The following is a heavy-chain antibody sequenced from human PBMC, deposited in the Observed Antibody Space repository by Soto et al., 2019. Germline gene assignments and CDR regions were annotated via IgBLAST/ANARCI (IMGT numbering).Heavy chain of an antibody. Sequence: QVQLVESGGGVVQPGRSLRLSCTASGFTFRRFAMHWVRQAPGKGLEWLALVSFDGRNKYYADSVKGRFTISRDNSNSTVFLQMTGLRSEDTGVYYCARPAGPFDYWGQGTLVTVSS. CDR3: ARPAGPFDY. J-gene: IGHJ4*02. V-gene: IGHV3-30*04. CDR1: GFTFRRFA. CDR2: VSFDGRNK.